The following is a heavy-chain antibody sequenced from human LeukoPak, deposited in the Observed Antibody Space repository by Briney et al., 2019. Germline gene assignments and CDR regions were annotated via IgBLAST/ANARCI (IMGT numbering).Heavy chain of an antibody. CDR1: GFTFSNYG. J-gene: IGHJ4*02. Sequence: GRSLRLSCAASGFTFSNYGIHWVRQAPGKGLEWVGVISFDGRNQYYGDSVKGRVTISRDNAKNSLYLQMNSLRAEDTALYYCAKGPMVRGLDYWGQGTLVTVSS. CDR3: AKGPMVRGLDY. CDR2: ISFDGRNQ. D-gene: IGHD3-10*01. V-gene: IGHV3-30*18.